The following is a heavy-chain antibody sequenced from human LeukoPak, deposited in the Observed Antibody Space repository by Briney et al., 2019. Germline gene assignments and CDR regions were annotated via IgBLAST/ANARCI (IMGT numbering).Heavy chain of an antibody. Sequence: ASVKVSCKASGYTLTYHHIHWVRQAPGQGLEWMGWIKSNSGGIKYAEQFQGRVTMTRDASSSTVYMELSSLRSDDTATYYCARDPVDGYGHLDYWGQGILVTVSS. D-gene: IGHD5-24*01. J-gene: IGHJ4*02. CDR2: IKSNSGGI. CDR1: GYTLTYHH. CDR3: ARDPVDGYGHLDY. V-gene: IGHV1-2*02.